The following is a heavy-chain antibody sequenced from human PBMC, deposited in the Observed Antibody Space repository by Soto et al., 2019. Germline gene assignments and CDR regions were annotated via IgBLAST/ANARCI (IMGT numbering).Heavy chain of an antibody. Sequence: SVKVSCKASGGTFSSYAISWVRQAPGQGLEWMGGIIPIFGTANYAQKFQGRVTITADKSTSTAYMELSSLRSEDTAVYYCARLDYYGSGEGVDYWGQGTLVTVSS. D-gene: IGHD3-10*01. CDR2: IIPIFGTA. J-gene: IGHJ4*02. CDR1: GGTFSSYA. V-gene: IGHV1-69*06. CDR3: ARLDYYGSGEGVDY.